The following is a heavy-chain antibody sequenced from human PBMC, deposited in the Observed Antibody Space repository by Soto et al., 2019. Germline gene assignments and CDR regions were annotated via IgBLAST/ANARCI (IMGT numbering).Heavy chain of an antibody. CDR1: GDSISSKSYY. V-gene: IGHV4-39*02. CDR2: TYYSGTT. D-gene: IGHD3-3*02. CDR3: ARMGLLIRPIFNF. J-gene: IGHJ4*02. Sequence: SETLSLTCTVSGDSISSKSYYWGWVRQPPGKGLEWIGTTYYSGTTYYSPSLKSRVTISVDTSKDHFSLRLRSVTAADTAVYRCARMGLLIRPIFNFRGQGLLVTVSS.